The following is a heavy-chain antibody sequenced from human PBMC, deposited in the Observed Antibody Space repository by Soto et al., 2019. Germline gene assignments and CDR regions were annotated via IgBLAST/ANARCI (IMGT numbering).Heavy chain of an antibody. CDR1: GFTFSGYG. J-gene: IGHJ4*02. CDR2: ISYDGSNK. V-gene: IGHV3-30*18. D-gene: IGHD1-26*01. Sequence: QVQLVESGGGVVQPGRSLRLSCAASGFTFSGYGMHWVRQAPGKGLEWVAVISYDGSNKYYADSVKGRFTISRDNSKNTLYLQMNSLRAEDTAVYYCAKEHSGSYYAGKDYWGQGTLVTVSS. CDR3: AKEHSGSYYAGKDY.